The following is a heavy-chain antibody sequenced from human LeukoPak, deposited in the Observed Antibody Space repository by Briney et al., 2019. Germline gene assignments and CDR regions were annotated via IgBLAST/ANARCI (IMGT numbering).Heavy chain of an antibody. CDR2: INEDGSII. V-gene: IGHV3-74*01. Sequence: GGSLRLSCAASGFTFSSYWMHWVRQAPEKGLEWVSRINEDGSIITYADSVKGRFTISRDNSKNTVYLQMDSLRVEDTAIYYCAKTTTGYSSGRYPAWPIDYWGQGTLVTVSS. CDR3: AKTTTGYSSGRYPAWPIDY. CDR1: GFTFSSYW. D-gene: IGHD2-15*01. J-gene: IGHJ4*02.